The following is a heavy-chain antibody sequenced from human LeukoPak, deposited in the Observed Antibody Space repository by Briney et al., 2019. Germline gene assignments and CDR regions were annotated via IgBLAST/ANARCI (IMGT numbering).Heavy chain of an antibody. CDR2: IYSGGST. CDR1: GFTVSSNY. Sequence: GGSLRLSCAASGFTVSSNYMSWVRQAPGKGLEWVSVIYSGGSTYYADSVKGRFTISRDNSKNTLYLQMNSLRAEDTAVYYCARDAKYSSGWFLGYYFDYWGQGTLVTVSS. CDR3: ARDAKYSSGWFLGYYFDY. J-gene: IGHJ4*02. V-gene: IGHV3-53*01. D-gene: IGHD6-19*01.